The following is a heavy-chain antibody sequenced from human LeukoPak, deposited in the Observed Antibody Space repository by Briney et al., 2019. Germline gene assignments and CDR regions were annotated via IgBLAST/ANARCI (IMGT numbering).Heavy chain of an antibody. CDR2: INPNSGGT. Sequence: ASVKVSCKASGYTFTGYYMHWVRQAPGQGLEWMGRINPNSGGTNYAQKFQGRVTMTRDTSISTAYMELSRLRSDDTAVYYCARIGYCSSTSCYPGAFDIWGQGTMVTVSS. CDR1: GYTFTGYY. V-gene: IGHV1-2*06. D-gene: IGHD2-2*01. J-gene: IGHJ3*02. CDR3: ARIGYCSSTSCYPGAFDI.